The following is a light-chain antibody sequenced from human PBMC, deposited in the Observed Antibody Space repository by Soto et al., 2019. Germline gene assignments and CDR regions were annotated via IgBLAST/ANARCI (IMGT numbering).Light chain of an antibody. J-gene: IGKJ2*01. CDR3: QQYGSSVYT. CDR2: GAS. CDR1: QSVSSSY. Sequence: EIVLTQSPGTLSLSPGERATLSCRASQSVSSSYLAWYQQKPGQAPRLFIYGASTRATGIPDRFSGSGSGTDFTLTISRLEPEDFAVYYCQQYGSSVYTFGQGTKLEIK. V-gene: IGKV3-20*01.